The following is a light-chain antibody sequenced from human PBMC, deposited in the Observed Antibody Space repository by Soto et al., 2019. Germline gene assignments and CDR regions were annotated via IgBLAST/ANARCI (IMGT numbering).Light chain of an antibody. CDR1: QGISSY. J-gene: IGKJ1*01. CDR3: QQYYSYPWT. V-gene: IGKV1-8*01. Sequence: AIRMTQSPSSFSASTGGRVTITCRASQGISSYLAWYQQKPGKAPKLLIYAASTLQSGVPSRFSGSGSGTDFTLTISCLQSEDFATYYCQQYYSYPWTFGQGTKVDI. CDR2: AAS.